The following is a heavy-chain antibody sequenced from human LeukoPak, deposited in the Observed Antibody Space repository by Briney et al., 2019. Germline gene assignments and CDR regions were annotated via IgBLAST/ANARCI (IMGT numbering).Heavy chain of an antibody. Sequence: ASVKVSCKASGYTFTSHDIDWVRQAAGQGLEWMGWMNPNSGNTGHAQKFQGRVTMTRDTSISTAYMELSSLTSEDTAVYYCARAMVRRNWFDPWGQGTLVTVSS. CDR2: MNPNSGNT. CDR3: ARAMVRRNWFDP. D-gene: IGHD3-10*01. CDR1: GYTFTSHD. J-gene: IGHJ5*02. V-gene: IGHV1-8*01.